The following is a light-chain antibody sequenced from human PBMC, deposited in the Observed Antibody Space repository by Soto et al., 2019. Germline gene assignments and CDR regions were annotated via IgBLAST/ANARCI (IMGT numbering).Light chain of an antibody. CDR2: EVS. V-gene: IGLV2-8*01. CDR1: SSDIGNYNF. J-gene: IGLJ1*01. CDR3: SSYAGSNTYV. Sequence: QSALTQPPSAFGSPGQSVAVSCTGTSSDIGNYNFVSWYQQHPGKAPKLMIYEVSKRPSGVPDRFSGSKSGNTASLTVSGLQAEDEADYYCSSYAGSNTYVFGTGTKVTVL.